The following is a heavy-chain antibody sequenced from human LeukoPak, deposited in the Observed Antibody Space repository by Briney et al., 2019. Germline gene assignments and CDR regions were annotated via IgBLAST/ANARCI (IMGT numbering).Heavy chain of an antibody. D-gene: IGHD6-19*01. Sequence: SETLSLTCTVSGGSISSYYWSWIRQPAGKGLEWIGRIYTSGSTNYNPSLKSRVTMSVETSKNQFSLKLSSVPAADTAVYYCAGGSGWYFWDDYWGQGTLVTVSS. CDR3: AGGSGWYFWDDY. V-gene: IGHV4-4*07. CDR1: GGSISSYY. J-gene: IGHJ4*02. CDR2: IYTSGST.